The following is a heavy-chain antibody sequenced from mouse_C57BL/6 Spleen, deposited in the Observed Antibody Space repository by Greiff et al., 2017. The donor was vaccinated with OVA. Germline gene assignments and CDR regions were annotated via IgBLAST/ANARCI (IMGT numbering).Heavy chain of an antibody. CDR1: GFTFSSYA. CDR3: ARGGSDIAY. Sequence: EVQLVESGGGLVKPGGSLKLSCAASGFTFSSYAMSWVRQTPEKRLEWVATISDGGSYTYYPDNVKGRFTISRDNAKNNLYLQMSHLKSEDTAMYYCARGGSDIAYWGQGTLVTVSA. V-gene: IGHV5-4*01. J-gene: IGHJ3*01. CDR2: ISDGGSYT. D-gene: IGHD2-13*01.